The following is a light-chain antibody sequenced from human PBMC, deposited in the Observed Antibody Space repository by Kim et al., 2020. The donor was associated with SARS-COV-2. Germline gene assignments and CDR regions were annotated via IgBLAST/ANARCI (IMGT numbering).Light chain of an antibody. CDR3: QQHNKWPLT. Sequence: VCVGERAPLSCRASEGVKTYLAWYQQKPGQAPRLLIYGASTRATGIPARFSGSGSGTDFTVTISSLQSEDAAVYYCQQHNKWPLTFGGGTKVDIK. CDR1: EGVKTY. V-gene: IGKV3-15*01. CDR2: GAS. J-gene: IGKJ4*01.